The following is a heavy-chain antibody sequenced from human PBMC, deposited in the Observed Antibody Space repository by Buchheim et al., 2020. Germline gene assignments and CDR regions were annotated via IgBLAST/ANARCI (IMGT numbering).Heavy chain of an antibody. CDR2: ISGSGGST. Sequence: EVQLLESGGGLVQPGGSLRLSCAASGFTFSSYAMSWVRQAPGKGLEWVSAISGSGGSTYYADSVKGRFTISRDNSKNTLYLQMNSLRAEDTAVYYCANGGRNYEVCSGADYYYYYGMDVWGQGTT. CDR3: ANGGRNYEVCSGADYYYYYGMDV. D-gene: IGHD1-7*01. CDR1: GFTFSSYA. J-gene: IGHJ6*02. V-gene: IGHV3-23*01.